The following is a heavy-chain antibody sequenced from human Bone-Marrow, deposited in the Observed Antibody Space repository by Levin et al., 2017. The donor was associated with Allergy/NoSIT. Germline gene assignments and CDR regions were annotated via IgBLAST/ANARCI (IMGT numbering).Heavy chain of an antibody. D-gene: IGHD2-2*01. J-gene: IGHJ6*02. Sequence: ESLKISCTVSGGSISSSSYYWGWIRQPPGKGLEWIGSIYYSGSTYYNPSLKSRVTISVDTSKNQFSLKLSSVTAADTAVYYCARRVVVVPYGMDVWGQGTTVTVSS. V-gene: IGHV4-39*01. CDR2: IYYSGST. CDR3: ARRVVVVPYGMDV. CDR1: GGSISSSSYY.